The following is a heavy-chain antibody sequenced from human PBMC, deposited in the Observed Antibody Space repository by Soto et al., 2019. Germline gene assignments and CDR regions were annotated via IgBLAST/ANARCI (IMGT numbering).Heavy chain of an antibody. CDR1: GFTFRNYD. V-gene: IGHV3-23*01. J-gene: IGHJ5*02. CDR3: AKDAISGDGIWLMDS. Sequence: PGGSLRLSCAASGFTFRNYDLTWARQAAGKGLEWVSSLLRSGSSAYYADSVRGRFTISSDTTANSLYLQMDNLRAEDTAIYYCAKDAISGDGIWLMDSWGQGTVVTVSS. D-gene: IGHD4-17*01. CDR2: LLRSGSSA.